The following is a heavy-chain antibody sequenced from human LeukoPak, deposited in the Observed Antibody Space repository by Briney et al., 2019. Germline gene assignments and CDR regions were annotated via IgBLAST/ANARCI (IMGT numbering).Heavy chain of an antibody. V-gene: IGHV3-30*18. D-gene: IGHD3-10*01. J-gene: IGHJ6*02. Sequence: GKSLRLSCAASGFTFSSYGMHWVRQAPGKGLEWVAVISYDGSTYADSVKGRFTISRDNSKNTLYLQMNSLRAEDTAVYYCAKGIGELRMGNYYYYGMDVWGQGTTVTVSS. CDR3: AKGIGELRMGNYYYYGMDV. CDR1: GFTFSSYG. CDR2: ISYDGST.